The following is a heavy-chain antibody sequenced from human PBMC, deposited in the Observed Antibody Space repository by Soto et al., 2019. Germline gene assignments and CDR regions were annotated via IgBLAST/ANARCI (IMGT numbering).Heavy chain of an antibody. V-gene: IGHV1-69*12. CDR2: IIPIFGTA. D-gene: IGHD4-17*01. J-gene: IGHJ5*02. Sequence: QVQLVQSGAEVKKPGSSVKVSCKASGGTFSSYDISWVRQAPGQGLEWMGGIIPIFGTANYAQKFQGRVTITADESTSSAYMELSSLRSEDTAVYYCARRATVTKMPGWFDPWGQGTLVTVSS. CDR3: ARRATVTKMPGWFDP. CDR1: GGTFSSYD.